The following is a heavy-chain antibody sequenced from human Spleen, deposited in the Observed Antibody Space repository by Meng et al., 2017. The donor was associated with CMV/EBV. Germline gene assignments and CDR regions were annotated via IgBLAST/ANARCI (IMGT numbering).Heavy chain of an antibody. CDR2: IYYSGST. V-gene: IGHV4-39*07. CDR1: GGSISSRSYN. Sequence: GSLRLSCTVSGGSISSRSYNWGWIRQPPGEGLEWIGGIYYSGSTYYNPSLKSRVTISVDTSKNQFSLKLSSVIAADTAVYYCAKRGGSGRTDHYYYGMDVWGQGTTVTVSS. CDR3: AKRGGSGRTDHYYYGMDV. D-gene: IGHD3-10*01. J-gene: IGHJ6*02.